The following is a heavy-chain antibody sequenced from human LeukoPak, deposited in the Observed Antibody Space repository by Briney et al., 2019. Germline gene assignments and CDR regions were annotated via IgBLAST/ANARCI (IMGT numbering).Heavy chain of an antibody. CDR3: ARDLAYSRLDY. Sequence: GGSLGLSCAVSGLTFSSSWMDWVRQAPGKGLEWVASINPDGNKKYSADSVKGRFTISRDNAENSLYLQMNSLRVEDTAFYYCARDLAYSRLDYWGQGTLVTVSS. CDR1: GLTFSSSW. V-gene: IGHV3-7*01. CDR2: INPDGNKK. J-gene: IGHJ4*02. D-gene: IGHD5-18*01.